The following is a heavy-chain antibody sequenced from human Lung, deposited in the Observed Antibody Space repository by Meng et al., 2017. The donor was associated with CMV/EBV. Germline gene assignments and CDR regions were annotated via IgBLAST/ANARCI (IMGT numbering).Heavy chain of an antibody. CDR3: ARDLMHVGNDIVVVPAAITAYYYYYGMDV. CDR2: ISYDGSNK. D-gene: IGHD2-2*02. Sequence: SXAASGFTFSSYAMHWVRQAPGKGLEWVAVISYDGSNKYYADSVKGRFTISRDNSKNTLYLQMNSLRAEDTAVYYCARDLMHVGNDIVVVPAAITAYYYYYGMDVWXQGXTVTVSS. V-gene: IGHV3-30-3*01. CDR1: GFTFSSYA. J-gene: IGHJ6*02.